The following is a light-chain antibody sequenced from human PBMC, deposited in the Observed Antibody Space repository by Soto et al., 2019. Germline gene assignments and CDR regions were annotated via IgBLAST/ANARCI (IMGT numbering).Light chain of an antibody. CDR3: QQYNTDSPWT. CDR1: QSISGG. J-gene: IGKJ1*01. CDR2: DAS. Sequence: DIQLTQSPSTLSASVGDRVSITCRASQSISGGLAWYQKKPEKAPRLLIYDASGLQSGAPSRFSGSGFGTEFTLTISNLHLEDFATYYCQQYNTDSPWTLGQGTKV. V-gene: IGKV1-5*01.